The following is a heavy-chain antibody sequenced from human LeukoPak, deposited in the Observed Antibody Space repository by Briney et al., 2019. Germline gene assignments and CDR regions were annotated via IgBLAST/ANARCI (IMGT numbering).Heavy chain of an antibody. CDR2: IKQDGSEK. D-gene: IGHD6-13*01. CDR3: ARVGSSWYFDY. J-gene: IGHJ4*02. V-gene: IGHV3-7*01. CDR1: GFTFSSYC. Sequence: GGSLRLSCAASGFTFSSYCMSWVRQAPGKGLEWVANIKQDGSEKYYVGSVKGRFTISRDNAKNSLYLQMNSLRAEDTAVYYCARVGSSWYFDYWGQGTLVTVSS.